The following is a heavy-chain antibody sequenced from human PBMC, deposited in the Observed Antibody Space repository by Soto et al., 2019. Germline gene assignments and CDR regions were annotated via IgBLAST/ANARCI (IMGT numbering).Heavy chain of an antibody. D-gene: IGHD2-15*01. CDR3: ARSGYCSGGSCYDYYGMDV. CDR1: GFTFSSYS. Sequence: GGALRLSGTGSGFTFSSYSMNWVRQATGKGLDWVSSISSSSSYIYYADSVKGRFTISRDNAKNSLYLQMNSLRAEDTAVYYCARSGYCSGGSCYDYYGMDVWGQGTTVTVSS. CDR2: ISSSSSYI. J-gene: IGHJ6*02. V-gene: IGHV3-21*01.